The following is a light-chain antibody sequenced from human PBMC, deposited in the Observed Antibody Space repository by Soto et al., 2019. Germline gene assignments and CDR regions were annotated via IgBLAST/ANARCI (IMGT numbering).Light chain of an antibody. V-gene: IGLV2-23*03. CDR2: EGS. CDR1: SSDVGSYNL. Sequence: QSALTQPASVSGSPGQSITISCTGTSSDVGSYNLVSWYQQHPGKAPKLMIYEGSKRPSGVSNRFSGSKSGNTASLTISGLQAEDEADYYCCSYAGSSTFVVFDGGTKLT. J-gene: IGLJ2*01. CDR3: CSYAGSSTFVV.